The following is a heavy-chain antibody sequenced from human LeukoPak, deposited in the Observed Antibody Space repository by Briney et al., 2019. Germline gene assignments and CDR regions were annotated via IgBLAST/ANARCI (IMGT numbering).Heavy chain of an antibody. V-gene: IGHV4-39*01. D-gene: IGHD3-3*01. CDR3: ATTYYDFWGFDP. Sequence: KPSETLSLTCTVSGGSISSSSYHWGWIRQPPGKGLEWIGSIYYSGSTYYNPSLKSRVTISVDTSKNQFSLKLSSVTAADTAVYYCATTYYDFWGFDPWGQGTLVTVSS. CDR2: IYYSGST. CDR1: GGSISSSSYH. J-gene: IGHJ5*02.